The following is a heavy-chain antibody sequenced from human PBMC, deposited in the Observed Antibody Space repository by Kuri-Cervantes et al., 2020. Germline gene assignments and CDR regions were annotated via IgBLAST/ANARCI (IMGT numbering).Heavy chain of an antibody. CDR1: GYTFTGYY. Sequence: ASVKVSCKASGYTFTGYYMHWVRQAPGQGLEWMGWINAGNGKTKYSQNFEVRVNITRDTSASTVYMELNSLTSEDTAVYYCAKRDCSSTSWHCDAFDIWGQGTMVTVSS. CDR2: INAGNGKT. D-gene: IGHD2-2*01. V-gene: IGHV1/OR15-3*02. CDR3: AKRDCSSTSWHCDAFDI. J-gene: IGHJ3*02.